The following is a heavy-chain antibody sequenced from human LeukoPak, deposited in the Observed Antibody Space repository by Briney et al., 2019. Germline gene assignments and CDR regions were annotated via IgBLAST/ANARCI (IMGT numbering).Heavy chain of an antibody. V-gene: IGHV3-23*01. J-gene: IGHJ4*02. CDR3: AKFLSYTTSAPFDS. CDR2: ISGSGVNI. D-gene: IGHD3-16*01. CDR1: GFTFNSYP. Sequence: GGSLRLSCAASGFTFNSYPMSWVRQAPGKGLEWVSTISGSGVNIYYADSVKGRFTISRDNSKNTLFLQMNGLRAEDTAIYYCAKFLSYTTSAPFDSWGQGTLVTVSS.